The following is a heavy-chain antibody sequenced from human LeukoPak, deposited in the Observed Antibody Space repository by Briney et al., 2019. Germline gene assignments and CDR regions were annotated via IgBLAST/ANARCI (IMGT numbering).Heavy chain of an antibody. V-gene: IGHV3-7*01. D-gene: IGHD3-22*01. CDR3: ARDLYYFHSSGYYASDL. CDR2: INPDGSER. J-gene: IGHJ5*02. Sequence: GGSLRLSCSASGFTFRDYWISSVRQAPGKRLERVANINPDGSERHSVDPLRGRFTISRDHARNSLYLQMNSLRAEDPAVYFCARDLYYFHSSGYYASDLWGQGTLVTVSS. CDR1: GFTFRDYW.